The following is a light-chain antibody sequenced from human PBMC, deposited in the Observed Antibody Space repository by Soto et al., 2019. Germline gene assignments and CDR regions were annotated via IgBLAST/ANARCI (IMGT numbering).Light chain of an antibody. CDR1: QSVSSN. CDR3: QQYNDLHLN. J-gene: IGKJ4*01. Sequence: EIVMTQSPSTLSVSPGERATLSCRASQSVSSNLAWYQQQPCQAPSLLIYDISARATGIPTRFSGSGSGTEFTLTCSSLQSRDFAVYYCQQYNDLHLNFGGGNQGEFK. CDR2: DIS. V-gene: IGKV3D-15*01.